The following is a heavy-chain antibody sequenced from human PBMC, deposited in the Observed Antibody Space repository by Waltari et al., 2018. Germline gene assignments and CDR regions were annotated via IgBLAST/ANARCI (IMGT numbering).Heavy chain of an antibody. D-gene: IGHD6-19*01. CDR1: GCTFIAFG. V-gene: IGHV3-20*04. J-gene: IGHJ4*02. Sequence: VQLVESGGGMVRPGGSLRLSCPVSGCTFIAFGRIWYRQVPGKGLEWVSGINWSGARTSYADSVMGRFTVSRDNAMNSLYLEMSSLRAEDTALYYCVREVFGSGWRESYFFDYWGQGTLVTVSS. CDR2: INWSGART. CDR3: VREVFGSGWRESYFFDY.